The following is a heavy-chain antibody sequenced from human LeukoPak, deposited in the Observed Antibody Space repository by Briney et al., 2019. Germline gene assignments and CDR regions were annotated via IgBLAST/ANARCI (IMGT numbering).Heavy chain of an antibody. J-gene: IGHJ6*03. V-gene: IGHV4-4*07. CDR3: ARESSGTYYNPLGYMDV. D-gene: IGHD3-10*01. Sequence: SETLSLACTVSGGSFSRYYWNWIRRPAGKGLEWIGRIITSGITNYTSSLKSRVTMSVDTSKNQFSLNLTSVTAEDTAVYYCARESSGTYYNPLGYMDVWGKGTMVTVSS. CDR2: IITSGIT. CDR1: GGSFSRYY.